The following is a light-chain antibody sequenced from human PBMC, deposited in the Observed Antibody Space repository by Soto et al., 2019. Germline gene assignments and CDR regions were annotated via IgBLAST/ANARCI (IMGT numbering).Light chain of an antibody. Sequence: QSALTQPPSASGSPGQSVTISCTGTSSDVGGYNYVSWYQQHPSKAPKLMIYEVSKRPSGVPDRFSGSKSGNTASLTVSGLQAADEADYFCSSYAGNKNVVFGGGTKVTVL. CDR2: EVS. CDR3: SSYAGNKNVV. J-gene: IGLJ2*01. CDR1: SSDVGGYNY. V-gene: IGLV2-8*01.